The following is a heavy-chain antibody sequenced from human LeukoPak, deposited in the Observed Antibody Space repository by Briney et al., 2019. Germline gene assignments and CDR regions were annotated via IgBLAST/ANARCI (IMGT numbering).Heavy chain of an antibody. V-gene: IGHV3-72*01. CDR2: SRNKANSYTT. J-gene: IGHJ4*02. D-gene: IGHD2-21*02. CDR1: GFTFSDHY. Sequence: PGGSLRLSCAASGFTFSDHYMDWVRQAPGKGLEWVGRSRNKANSYTTEYAASVKGRFTISRDDSKNSVYLQMNSLRAEDTAVYYCGLAYCGGDCYWGLVGYWGQGTLVTVSS. CDR3: GLAYCGGDCYWGLVGY.